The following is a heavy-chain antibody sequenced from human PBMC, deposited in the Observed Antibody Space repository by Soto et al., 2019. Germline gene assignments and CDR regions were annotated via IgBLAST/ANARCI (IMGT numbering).Heavy chain of an antibody. J-gene: IGHJ6*03. CDR1: GFTFSSYA. D-gene: IGHD3-3*01. Sequence: GGSLRLSCAASGFTFSSYAMNWVRQAPGKGLEWVSAIICGGSNTNSADSVKGRFTISRDNSKNTLYLQMNSLRAEDTAVYYCARDTDFEPPLLPPYMDVWGKGTTVTVSS. CDR2: IICGGSNT. CDR3: ARDTDFEPPLLPPYMDV. V-gene: IGHV3-23*01.